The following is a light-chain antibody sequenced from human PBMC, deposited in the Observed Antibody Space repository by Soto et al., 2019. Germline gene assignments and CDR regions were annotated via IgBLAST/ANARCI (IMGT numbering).Light chain of an antibody. Sequence: SVLAQPASVSGSPVQSITISCTGTSNDVGHFNYVSWFQQHPGKAPKLLIFDVSNWPSGVSDRFSGSKSGNTASLTISGLQPEDEADYYCTSFTTSNTFVFGSGTKVTVL. CDR1: SNDVGHFNY. V-gene: IGLV2-14*03. CDR3: TSFTTSNTFV. CDR2: DVS. J-gene: IGLJ1*01.